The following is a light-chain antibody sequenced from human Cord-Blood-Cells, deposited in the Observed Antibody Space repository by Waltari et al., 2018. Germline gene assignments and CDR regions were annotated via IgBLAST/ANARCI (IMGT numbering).Light chain of an antibody. CDR3: QSYDSSLSGWV. V-gene: IGLV1-40*01. CDR2: GNS. CDR1: SSHLAAGSA. J-gene: IGLJ2*01. Sequence: QSVLTQPPSVSGAPGQRVTLSCTGRSSHLAAGSAVHWYQQLPGTAPKLLIYGNSNRPSGVPDRFSGSKSGTSASLAITGLQAEDEADYYCQSYDSSLSGWVFGGGTKLTVL.